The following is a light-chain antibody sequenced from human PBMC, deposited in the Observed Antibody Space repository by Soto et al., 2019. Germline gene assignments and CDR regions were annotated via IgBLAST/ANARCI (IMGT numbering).Light chain of an antibody. CDR1: QTVTSTF. Sequence: EIVLTQSPGTLSLSPGERASLSCRASQTVTSTFLAWYQQKPGQAPRLLIYDASSRATGIPDRFSGSGSGTDFTLTISGLEPEDFAVYYCQQYGSSPITFGQGTRLETK. CDR2: DAS. V-gene: IGKV3-20*01. J-gene: IGKJ5*01. CDR3: QQYGSSPIT.